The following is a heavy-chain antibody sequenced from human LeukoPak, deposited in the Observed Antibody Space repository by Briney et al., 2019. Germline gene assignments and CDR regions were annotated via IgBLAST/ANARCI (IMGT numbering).Heavy chain of an antibody. CDR1: GGSFSGYY. J-gene: IGHJ6*02. CDR2: INHSGST. Sequence: RASETLSLTCAVYGGSFSGYYWSWIRQPPGKGLEWIGEINHSGSTNYIPSLKSRVTISVDTSKNQFSLKLSSVTAADTAVYYCASSYRGYCSGGSCYHGGYYYYGMDVWGQGTTVTVSS. V-gene: IGHV4-34*01. CDR3: ASSYRGYCSGGSCYHGGYYYYGMDV. D-gene: IGHD2-15*01.